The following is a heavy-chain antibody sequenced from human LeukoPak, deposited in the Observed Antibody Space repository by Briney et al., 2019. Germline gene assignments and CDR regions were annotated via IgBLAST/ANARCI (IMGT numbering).Heavy chain of an antibody. CDR1: GGSISSYY. CDR3: ARGGSSGWYYYYYMDV. Sequence: SETQSLTCTVSGGSISSYYWSWIRQPPGKGLEWIGYIYYSGSTNYNPSLKSRVTISVDTSKNQFSLKLSSVTAADTAVYYCARGGSSGWYYYYYMDVWGKGTTVTVPS. V-gene: IGHV4-59*01. D-gene: IGHD6-19*01. J-gene: IGHJ6*03. CDR2: IYYSGST.